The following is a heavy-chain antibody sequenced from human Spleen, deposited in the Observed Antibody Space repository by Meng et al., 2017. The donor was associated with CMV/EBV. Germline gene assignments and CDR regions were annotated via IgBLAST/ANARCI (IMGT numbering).Heavy chain of an antibody. D-gene: IGHD4-17*01. CDR2: INPNSGDT. Sequence: QGQVVHVGADVKKPGASVNVPCKASGYTFTGYYMHWVRQAPGKGLEWMGWINPNSGDTNYAQKFQGRVTMTRDTSISTAYMELSRLRSDDTAVYYCTRDAHLTTVTPNWFDPWGQGTLVTVSS. CDR3: TRDAHLTTVTPNWFDP. J-gene: IGHJ5*02. V-gene: IGHV1-2*02. CDR1: GYTFTGYY.